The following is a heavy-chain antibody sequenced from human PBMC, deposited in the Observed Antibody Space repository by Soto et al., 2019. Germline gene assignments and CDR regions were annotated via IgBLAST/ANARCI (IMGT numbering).Heavy chain of an antibody. D-gene: IGHD3-22*01. CDR1: GGSISSGGYY. Sequence: SETLSLTCTVSGGSISSGGYYWSWIRQHPGKGLEWIGYIYYSGSTYYNPSLKSRFTISVDTSKNQFSLKLGSVTAAETAVYYCASAGSPNYYDSSGYYSDWGQGTLVTVSS. J-gene: IGHJ4*02. CDR2: IYYSGST. CDR3: ASAGSPNYYDSSGYYSD. V-gene: IGHV4-31*03.